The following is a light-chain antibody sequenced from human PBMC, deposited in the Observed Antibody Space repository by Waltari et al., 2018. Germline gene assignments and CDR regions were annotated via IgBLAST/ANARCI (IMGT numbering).Light chain of an antibody. CDR3: QSFDTSLGAI. V-gene: IGLV1-40*01. Sequence: QSVLAQPPSVSGAPGQRVTISCTGSSSNIGAGHNVHWYQEFPVTAPKLLIYGDSNRPSGVPDRVSGSKSGTSASLAITGLQAEDEANYYCQSFDTSLGAIFGGGTKVTVL. CDR1: SSNIGAGHN. CDR2: GDS. J-gene: IGLJ2*01.